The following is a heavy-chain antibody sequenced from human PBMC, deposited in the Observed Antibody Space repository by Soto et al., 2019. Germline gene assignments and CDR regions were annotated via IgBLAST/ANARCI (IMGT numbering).Heavy chain of an antibody. CDR2: ISGSGGST. CDR3: AKTFTMIVVVIPALDAFDI. V-gene: IGHV3-23*01. CDR1: GFTFSSYA. Sequence: GSLRLSCAASGFTFSSYAMSWVRQAPGKGLEWVSAISGSGGSTYYADSVKGRFTISRDNSKNTLYLQMNSLRAEDTAVYYCAKTFTMIVVVIPALDAFDIWGQGTMVTVSS. D-gene: IGHD3-22*01. J-gene: IGHJ3*02.